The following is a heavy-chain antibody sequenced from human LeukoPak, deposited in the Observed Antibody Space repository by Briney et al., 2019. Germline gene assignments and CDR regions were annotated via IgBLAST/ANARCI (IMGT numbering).Heavy chain of an antibody. J-gene: IGHJ3*02. D-gene: IGHD2-2*01. CDR3: AKGATYCSSTSCPDAFDI. V-gene: IGHV3-53*05. Sequence: GGSLGLSCAASGFTVSNNFMNWVREAPGKRLEWGSVIYTDGRTYYADSVKGRFTISRDNSKNTLYLQMNSLRAEDTAVYYCAKGATYCSSTSCPDAFDIWGQGTMVTVSS. CDR1: GFTVSNNF. CDR2: IYTDGRT.